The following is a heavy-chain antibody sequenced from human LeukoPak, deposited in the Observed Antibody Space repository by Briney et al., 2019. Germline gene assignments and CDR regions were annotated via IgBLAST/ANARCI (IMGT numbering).Heavy chain of an antibody. J-gene: IGHJ4*02. Sequence: GGSLRVSCAASGFTFSSYAMHWVRQAPGKGLEWVAVISYDGSNKYYADSVKGRLTISRDNSKNTLYLQMNSLRAEDTAVYYCATPITYYDFWSGYSYWGQGTLVTVSS. CDR2: ISYDGSNK. D-gene: IGHD3-3*01. CDR3: ATPITYYDFWSGYSY. V-gene: IGHV3-30-3*01. CDR1: GFTFSSYA.